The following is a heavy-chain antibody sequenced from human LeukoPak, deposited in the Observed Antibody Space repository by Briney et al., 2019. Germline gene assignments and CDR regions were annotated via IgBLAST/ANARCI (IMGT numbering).Heavy chain of an antibody. CDR2: IKSDGSGT. J-gene: IGHJ4*02. CDR1: GFTFSSYW. Sequence: GGSLRLSCAASGFTFSSYWMHWVRQAPGKGLMWVSRIKSDGSGTIYADSVKGRFTISRDNSKNTLYLQMNSLRAEDTAVYYCARDGILDYWGQGTLVTVSS. CDR3: ARDGILDY. D-gene: IGHD1-1*01. V-gene: IGHV3-74*01.